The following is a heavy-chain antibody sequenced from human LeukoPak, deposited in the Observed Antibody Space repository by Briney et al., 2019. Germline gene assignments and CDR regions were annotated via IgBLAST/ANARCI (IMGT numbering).Heavy chain of an antibody. Sequence: PGGSLRLSCAASGFTFSSYAMHWVRQAPGKGLEWVAVISYDGSNKHYADSVKGRFTISRDNSKNTLYLQMNSLRAEDTAVYYCARVGANIPGYSSSWYYFDYWGQGTLVTVSS. J-gene: IGHJ4*02. CDR1: GFTFSSYA. CDR3: ARVGANIPGYSSSWYYFDY. D-gene: IGHD6-13*01. CDR2: ISYDGSNK. V-gene: IGHV3-30*04.